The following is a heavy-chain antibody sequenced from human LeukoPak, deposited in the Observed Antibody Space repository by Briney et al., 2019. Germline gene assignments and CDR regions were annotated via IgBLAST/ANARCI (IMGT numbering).Heavy chain of an antibody. D-gene: IGHD1-26*01. Sequence: EWVSVIYSGGSTYYADSVKGRFTISRHNSKNTLYLQMNSLRAEDTAVYYCARVVSSWFDPWGQGTLVTVSS. CDR3: ARVVSSWFDP. J-gene: IGHJ5*02. V-gene: IGHV3-53*04. CDR2: IYSGGST.